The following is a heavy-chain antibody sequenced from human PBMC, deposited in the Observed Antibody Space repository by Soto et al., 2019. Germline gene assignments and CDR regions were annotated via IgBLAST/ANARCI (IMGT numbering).Heavy chain of an antibody. CDR2: IDAVDSKT. V-gene: IGHV5-10-1*03. CDR1: GYSFNDYW. Sequence: DVRLVQSGAEVKKPGDSLRISCKGSGYSFNDYWITWVRQMPGKGLAWMGRIDAVDSKTNYSPSFQGHVTISVDRSINTAYLASSSLKASDSAMYYCASGPTIFGVVFEYWGQGTLVSVSS. CDR3: ASGPTIFGVVFEY. D-gene: IGHD3-3*01. J-gene: IGHJ4*02.